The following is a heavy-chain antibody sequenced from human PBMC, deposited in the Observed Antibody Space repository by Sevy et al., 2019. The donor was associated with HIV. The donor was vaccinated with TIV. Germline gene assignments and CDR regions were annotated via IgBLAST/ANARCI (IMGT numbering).Heavy chain of an antibody. CDR3: ARDNGESYYGMDV. Sequence: ASVKVSCKASGGTFSSYAISWVRQAPGQGLEWMGGIIPIFGTANYAQKFQGRVTITADESTSTAYMGLSSLRSEDTAVYYCARDNGESYYGMDVWGQGTTVTVSS. D-gene: IGHD4-17*01. CDR2: IIPIFGTA. CDR1: GGTFSSYA. V-gene: IGHV1-69*13. J-gene: IGHJ6*02.